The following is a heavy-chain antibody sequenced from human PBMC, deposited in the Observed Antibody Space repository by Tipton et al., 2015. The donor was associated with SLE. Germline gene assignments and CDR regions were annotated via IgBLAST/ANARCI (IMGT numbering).Heavy chain of an antibody. D-gene: IGHD2/OR15-2a*01. CDR3: ARVWLNNAFDI. CDR1: GVSISSSY. V-gene: IGHV4-4*07. J-gene: IGHJ3*02. CDR2: IYTSGAT. Sequence: PGLVKPSETLSLTCNVSGVSISSSYWSWIRQPAGKGLEWIGRIYTSGATDDNPSLKSRVTMSVDMSKNQIFLKMSSVTAADSAVYFCARVWLNNAFDIWGQGTRVTVSS.